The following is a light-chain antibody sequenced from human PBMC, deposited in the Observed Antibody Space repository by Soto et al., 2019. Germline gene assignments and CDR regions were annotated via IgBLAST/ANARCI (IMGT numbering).Light chain of an antibody. Sequence: QSVLTQPRSVSGSPGQSVTISCTGTSSDVGGYNYVSWYQQHPGKAPKLMIYDVSKRLSGVPDRFSGSKSGNTASLTISGLQAEDEADYYCCSYAGSYTFDVFGTGTKLTVL. CDR2: DVS. CDR1: SSDVGGYNY. CDR3: CSYAGSYTFDV. V-gene: IGLV2-11*01. J-gene: IGLJ1*01.